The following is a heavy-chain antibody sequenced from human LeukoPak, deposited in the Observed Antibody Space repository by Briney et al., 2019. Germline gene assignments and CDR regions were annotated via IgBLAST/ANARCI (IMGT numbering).Heavy chain of an antibody. CDR3: AKCGSGSNFDY. CDR2: LNQDGSER. CDR1: GFTFSSYW. Sequence: GGSLRLSCAASGFTFSSYWMSWVRQTPGKGLEWVAHLNQDGSERYYVDSVKGRFTISRENAKNSLYLQMNSLRAEDTAVYYCAKCGSGSNFDYWGQGTLVTVSS. D-gene: IGHD3-10*01. V-gene: IGHV3-7*02. J-gene: IGHJ4*02.